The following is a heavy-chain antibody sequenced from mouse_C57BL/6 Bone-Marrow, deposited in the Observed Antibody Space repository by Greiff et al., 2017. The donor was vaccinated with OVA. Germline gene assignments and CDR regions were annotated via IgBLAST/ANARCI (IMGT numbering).Heavy chain of an antibody. V-gene: IGHV1-81*01. CDR2: IYPRSGNT. Sequence: QVQLKESGAELARPGASVKLSCKASGYTFTSYGISWVKQRTGQGLEWIGEIYPRSGNTYYNEKFKGKATLTADKSSSTAYMELRSLTSEDSAVYFCARKRGDYYAMDYWGQGTSVTVSS. CDR3: ARKRGDYYAMDY. CDR1: GYTFTSYG. J-gene: IGHJ4*01.